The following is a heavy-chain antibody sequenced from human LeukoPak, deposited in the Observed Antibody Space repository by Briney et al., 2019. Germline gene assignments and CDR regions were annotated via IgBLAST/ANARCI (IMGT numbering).Heavy chain of an antibody. Sequence: GGSLRLSCAASGSTFSSYWMHWVRQAPGKGLVWVSHFNSDGTTTNYADSVRGRFTINRDNAKHTLYLQMNSLRAEDTAVYYCANLVRSSSRDYWGQGTLVTVSS. CDR3: ANLVRSSSRDY. CDR1: GSTFSSYW. CDR2: FNSDGTTT. D-gene: IGHD6-6*01. J-gene: IGHJ4*02. V-gene: IGHV3-74*01.